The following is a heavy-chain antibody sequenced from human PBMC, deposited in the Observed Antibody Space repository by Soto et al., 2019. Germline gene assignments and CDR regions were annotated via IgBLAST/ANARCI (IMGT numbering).Heavy chain of an antibody. CDR1: GFTFSSYA. J-gene: IGHJ6*03. V-gene: IGHV3-23*01. CDR3: AKDQGIAAAGTGVEYYYYYMDV. D-gene: IGHD6-13*01. CDR2: ISGSGGST. Sequence: EVQLLESGGGLVQPGGSLRLSCAASGFTFSSYAMSWVRQAPGKGLEWVSAISGSGGSTYYADSVKGRFTISRDNSKNTLYLQMNSLRAEDTAVYYCAKDQGIAAAGTGVEYYYYYMDVWGKGTTVTVSS.